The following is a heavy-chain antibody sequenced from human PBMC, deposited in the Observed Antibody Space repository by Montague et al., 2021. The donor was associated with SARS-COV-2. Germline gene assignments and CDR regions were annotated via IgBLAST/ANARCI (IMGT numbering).Heavy chain of an antibody. Sequence: SVKVSCKASGHTFTSYDINWVRQATGQGLEWMGWMNPNSGNTGYAQKFQGRVTMTRNTSISTAYMELTSLRSEDTALYYCARAYDSSDWLDYWGQGTLVTVSS. J-gene: IGHJ4*02. D-gene: IGHD3-22*01. V-gene: IGHV1-8*01. CDR3: ARAYDSSDWLDY. CDR1: GHTFTSYD. CDR2: MNPNSGNT.